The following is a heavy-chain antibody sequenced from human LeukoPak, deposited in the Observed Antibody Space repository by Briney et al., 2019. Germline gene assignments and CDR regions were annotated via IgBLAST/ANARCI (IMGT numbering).Heavy chain of an antibody. V-gene: IGHV3-53*01. CDR1: GLSVSYNY. J-gene: IGHJ4*02. Sequence: GGSLRLSCAASGLSVSYNYMSWVRQAPGKGLEWLAVIYSDGSPYYADSLKGRFTISRGNSKSTLFLQMNSLRAEDTAVYFCARVVIVTPTDYFDYWGQGTLVTVSS. D-gene: IGHD2/OR15-2a*01. CDR3: ARVVIVTPTDYFDY. CDR2: IYSDGSP.